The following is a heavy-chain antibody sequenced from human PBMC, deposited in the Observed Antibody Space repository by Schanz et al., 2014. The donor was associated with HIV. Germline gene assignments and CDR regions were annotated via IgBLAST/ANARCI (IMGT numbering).Heavy chain of an antibody. CDR1: GFTFSNYA. CDR2: ISNDGRNK. D-gene: IGHD6-19*01. J-gene: IGHJ6*02. CDR3: AKDNGWPLASYYGMDV. Sequence: QVQLVESGGGVVQPGRSLRLSCAVSGFTFSNYAMHWVRQAPGKGLEWVAFISNDGRNKYYADSVKGRFTISRDNSKNTLYLQMNSLRAEDTALYYCAKDNGWPLASYYGMDVWGQGTTVTVSS. V-gene: IGHV3-30*04.